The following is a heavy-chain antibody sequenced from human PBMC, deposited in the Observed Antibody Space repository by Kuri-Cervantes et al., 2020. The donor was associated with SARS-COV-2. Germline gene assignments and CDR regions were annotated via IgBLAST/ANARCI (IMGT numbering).Heavy chain of an antibody. CDR2: IYHSGST. Sequence: SETLSLTCAVSGYPISSGYYWGWIRQSPGKGLEWIGSIYHSGSTYYNPSLKSRVTISVDTSKNQFSLKLSSVTAADTAVYYCARVTGLLWFGELGRIDYWGQGTLVTVSS. V-gene: IGHV4-38-2*01. CDR1: GYPISSGYY. D-gene: IGHD3-10*01. CDR3: ARVTGLLWFGELGRIDY. J-gene: IGHJ4*02.